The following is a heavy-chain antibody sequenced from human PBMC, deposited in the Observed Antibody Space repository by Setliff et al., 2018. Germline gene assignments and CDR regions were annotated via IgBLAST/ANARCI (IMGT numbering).Heavy chain of an antibody. D-gene: IGHD3-22*01. V-gene: IGHV4-31*03. CDR2: IYYSGST. Sequence: PSETLSLTCTVSGGSISGGGYYWSWIRQHPRKGLEWIGYIYYSGSTNYTPSLKSRVTLSVDTSRNHFSLKLNSVTAADTAVYYCARSGYYSIDAFDIWGQGTMVTLS. J-gene: IGHJ3*02. CDR1: GGSISGGGYY. CDR3: ARSGYYSIDAFDI.